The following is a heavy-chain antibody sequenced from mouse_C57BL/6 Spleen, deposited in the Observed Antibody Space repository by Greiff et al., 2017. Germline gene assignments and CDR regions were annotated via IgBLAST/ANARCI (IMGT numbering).Heavy chain of an antibody. CDR2: ISSGGDYI. D-gene: IGHD1-1*01. V-gene: IGHV5-9-1*02. CDR3: TREHGSSFAMDY. Sequence: EVHLVESGEGLVKPGGSLKLSCAASGFTFSSYAMSWVRQTPEKRLEWVAYISSGGDYIYYADTVKGRFTISRDNARNTLYLQMSSLKSEDTAMYYCTREHGSSFAMDYWGQGTSVTVSS. J-gene: IGHJ4*01. CDR1: GFTFSSYA.